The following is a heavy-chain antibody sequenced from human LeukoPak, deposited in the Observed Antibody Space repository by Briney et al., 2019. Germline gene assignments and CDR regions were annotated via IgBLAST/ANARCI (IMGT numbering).Heavy chain of an antibody. J-gene: IGHJ4*02. Sequence: SETLSLTCSVSGDSITSYSWNWIRQPPGKGLEWIGFVSYSGSTNYNPSLKSRVTISIDTPKNQFSLKLSSMTAADTAMYYCARRVGGSDYFDYWGQGTLATVSS. CDR2: VSYSGST. D-gene: IGHD4-23*01. V-gene: IGHV4-59*01. CDR1: GDSITSYS. CDR3: ARRVGGSDYFDY.